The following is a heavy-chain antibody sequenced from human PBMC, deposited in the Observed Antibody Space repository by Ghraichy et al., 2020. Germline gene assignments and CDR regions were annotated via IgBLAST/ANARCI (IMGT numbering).Heavy chain of an antibody. CDR1: EFTFSSYA. CDR3: AKDLRTSPRGFDY. Sequence: GGSLRLSCAASEFTFSSYAMNWARQAPGKGLEWVSAISGGSTSYADSVQGRFTISRDNSKNTLYLQMNSLRAEDTAVYYCAKDLRTSPRGFDYWGQGTLVTVSS. CDR2: ISGGST. V-gene: IGHV3-23*01. J-gene: IGHJ4*02.